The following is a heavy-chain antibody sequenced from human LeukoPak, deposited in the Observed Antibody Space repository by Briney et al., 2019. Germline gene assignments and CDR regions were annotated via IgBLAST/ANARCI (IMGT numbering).Heavy chain of an antibody. J-gene: IGHJ3*02. D-gene: IGHD2-21*01. V-gene: IGHV3-9*03. CDR2: ISWSSRNI. Sequence: GGSLRLSCAASGFTFSASWMSWVRQAPGKGLEWVSGISWSSRNIAYADSVKGRFTISRDNAKNSLYLQMNSLRPDDMALYFCVKDRTGGDFFTDVFDMWGQGTMVTVSS. CDR3: VKDRTGGDFFTDVFDM. CDR1: GFTFSASW.